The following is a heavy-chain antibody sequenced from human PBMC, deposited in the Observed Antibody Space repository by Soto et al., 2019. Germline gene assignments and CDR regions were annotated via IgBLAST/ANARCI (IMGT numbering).Heavy chain of an antibody. CDR2: IYYSGST. Sequence: PSETLSLTCTVSGGSISSYYWSWIRQPPGKGLEWIGYIYYSGSTNYNPSLKSRVTISVDTSKNQFSLKLSSVTAADTAVYYCARHGRGGAAAGLFRYYYYMDVWGKGTTVTVSS. CDR1: GGSISSYY. D-gene: IGHD6-13*01. J-gene: IGHJ6*03. V-gene: IGHV4-59*08. CDR3: ARHGRGGAAAGLFRYYYYMDV.